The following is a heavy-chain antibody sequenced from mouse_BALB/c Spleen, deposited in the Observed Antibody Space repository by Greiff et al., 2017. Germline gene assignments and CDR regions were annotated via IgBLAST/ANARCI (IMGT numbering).Heavy chain of an antibody. J-gene: IGHJ2*01. V-gene: IGHV3-2*02. Sequence: EVQLQQSGPGLVKPSQSLSLTCTVTGYSITSDYAWNWIRQFPGNKLEWMGYISYSGSTSYNPSLKSRISITRDTSKNQFFLQLNSVTTEDTATYYCARWRYDYFDYWGQGTTLTVSS. CDR2: ISYSGST. D-gene: IGHD2-14*01. CDR3: ARWRYDYFDY. CDR1: GYSITSDYA.